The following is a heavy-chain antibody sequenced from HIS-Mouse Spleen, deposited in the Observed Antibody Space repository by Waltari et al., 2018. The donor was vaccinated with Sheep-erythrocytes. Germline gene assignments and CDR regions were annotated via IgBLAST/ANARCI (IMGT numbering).Heavy chain of an antibody. CDR3: ARITSYYDFWSTYNKDYFDY. V-gene: IGHV2-26*01. CDR2: IFSNDEK. D-gene: IGHD3-3*01. J-gene: IGHJ4*02. CDR1: GFSLSNARMG. Sequence: QVTLKESGPVLVKPTETLTLTCTVSGFSLSNARMGVSWIHQPPGKALEWLAHIFSNDEKSYSTSLKSRLTISKDTSKSQVVLTMTNMDPVDTATYYCARITSYYDFWSTYNKDYFDYWGQGTLVTVSS.